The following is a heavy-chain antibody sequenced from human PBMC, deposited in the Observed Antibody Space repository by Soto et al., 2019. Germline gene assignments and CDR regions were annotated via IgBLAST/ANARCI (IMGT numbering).Heavy chain of an antibody. V-gene: IGHV4-39*01. CDR2: ISFSGST. Sequence: PSETLSLTCTVSGVSISSNTYYWGWIRQPPGKGLEWIGSISFSGSTYYNPPLKSRVTISVDTSKNQFSLKLSSVTAADTAVYYCARGQPHSSGYYSRLRENLDRYYFDYWGQGTLVTVSS. J-gene: IGHJ4*02. CDR1: GVSISSNTYY. D-gene: IGHD3-22*01. CDR3: ARGQPHSSGYYSRLRENLDRYYFDY.